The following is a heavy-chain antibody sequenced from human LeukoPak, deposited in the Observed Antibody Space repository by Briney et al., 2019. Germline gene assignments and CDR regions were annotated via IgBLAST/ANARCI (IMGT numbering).Heavy chain of an antibody. D-gene: IGHD3-10*01. CDR1: GYTFTGYY. Sequence: ASVKVSCKASGYTFTGYYMHWVRQAPGQGLEWMGWINPDSGGTNYAQKFQGRVTMTRDTSISTAYMELSRLRSDDTAIYYCARDYASLGSGDFDYWGRGTLVTVSS. V-gene: IGHV1-2*02. CDR3: ARDYASLGSGDFDY. J-gene: IGHJ4*02. CDR2: INPDSGGT.